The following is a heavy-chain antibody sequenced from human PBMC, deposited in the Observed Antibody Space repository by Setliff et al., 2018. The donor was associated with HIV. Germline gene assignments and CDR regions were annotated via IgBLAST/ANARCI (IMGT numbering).Heavy chain of an antibody. V-gene: IGHV1-2*04. CDR2: INSATGGT. J-gene: IGHJ4*02. CDR3: ARYPNSGWDYLYF. D-gene: IGHD1-26*01. CDR1: GYTFTDNY. Sequence: ASVKVSCKASGYTFTDNYIHWVRQAPGQGLEWMAWINSATGGTNYAQNFQGWVTVARDTSINTVYMELSSLKSDDTAVYYGARYPNSGWDYLYFWGPGALVTVAS.